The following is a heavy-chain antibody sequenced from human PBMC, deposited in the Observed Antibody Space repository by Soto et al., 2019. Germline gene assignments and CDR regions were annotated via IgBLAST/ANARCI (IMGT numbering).Heavy chain of an antibody. CDR3: AKESPESSSSSLYYFDY. V-gene: IGHV3-23*01. CDR1: GFTFSNFA. Sequence: PGGSLRLSCGASGFTFSNFAMGWVRQAPGKGLEWVSTFSGSGDNTYYADSVKGRFAISRDNSKNTLYLQMSILRADDTAVYYYAKESPESSSSSLYYFDYCGQGTLVTVSS. D-gene: IGHD6-6*01. CDR2: FSGSGDNT. J-gene: IGHJ4*02.